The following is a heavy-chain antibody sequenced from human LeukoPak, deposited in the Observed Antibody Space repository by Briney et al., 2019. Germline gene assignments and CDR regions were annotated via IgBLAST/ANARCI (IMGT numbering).Heavy chain of an antibody. CDR3: ARAAYGDYPGNPFDI. D-gene: IGHD4-17*01. J-gene: IGHJ3*02. V-gene: IGHV4-59*12. CDR1: GGSISSYY. Sequence: PSETLSLTCTVSGGSISSYYWSWIRQPPGKGLEWIGYIYYSGSTNYNPSLKSRVTISVDTSKNQFSLKLSSVTAADTAVYYCARAAYGDYPGNPFDIWGQGTRVTVSS. CDR2: IYYSGST.